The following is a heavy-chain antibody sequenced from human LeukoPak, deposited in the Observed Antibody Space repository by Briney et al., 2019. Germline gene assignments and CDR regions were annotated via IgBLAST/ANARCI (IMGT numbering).Heavy chain of an antibody. CDR2: ISGSGGST. V-gene: IGHV3-23*01. J-gene: IGHJ2*01. D-gene: IGHD3-10*01. Sequence: GGSLRLSCAASGFTFSSYAMSWVRQALGKGLEWVSAISGSGGSTYYADSVKGRFTISRDNSKNTLYLQMNSLRAEDTAVYYCAKDGNYYGSGSYYTQRYFDLWGRGTLVTVSS. CDR1: GFTFSSYA. CDR3: AKDGNYYGSGSYYTQRYFDL.